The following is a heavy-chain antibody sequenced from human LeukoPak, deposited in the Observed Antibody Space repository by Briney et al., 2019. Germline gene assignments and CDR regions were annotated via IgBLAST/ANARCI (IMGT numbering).Heavy chain of an antibody. CDR1: GFTFSSYS. CDR3: ARDETYYDFWSGYYGH. D-gene: IGHD3-3*01. CDR2: ISSSSSYI. J-gene: IGHJ4*02. Sequence: PGGSLRLSCAASGFTFSSYSMNWVRQAPGKGLEWVSSISSSSSYIYYADSVKGRFTISRDNAKNSLYLQMNSLRAEDTAVYYCARDETYYDFWSGYYGHWGQGTLVTVPS. V-gene: IGHV3-21*01.